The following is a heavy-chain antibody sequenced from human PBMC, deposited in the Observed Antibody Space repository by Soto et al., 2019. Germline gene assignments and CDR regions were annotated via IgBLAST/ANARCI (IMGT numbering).Heavy chain of an antibody. CDR3: ARHQDSSGYYLIVDGTPFY. V-gene: IGHV4-39*01. CDR2: IYYNGIT. Sequence: QLQLQESGPGLVKPSETLSLTCAVSGDSITNTNYYWGWIRQPPGKGLQWIGSIYYNGITYYNPSLKSRVTMSVDTSKNQFSLRLSSVTAADTAVYYCARHQDSSGYYLIVDGTPFYWGQGTLITVSS. J-gene: IGHJ4*02. CDR1: GDSITNTNYY. D-gene: IGHD3-22*01.